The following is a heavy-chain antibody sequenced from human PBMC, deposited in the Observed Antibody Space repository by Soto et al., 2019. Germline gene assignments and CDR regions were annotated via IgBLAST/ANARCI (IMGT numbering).Heavy chain of an antibody. Sequence: QVQLVQSGAEVKKPGASVKVSCKASGYTFTSYGISWVRQAPGQGLEWMGWISAYNGNTNYAQKLQGRVTMTTDTSTSRAYMELRSLRSDDTAVYYCARGGSVVGGVTRLDYYYGMDVWGQGTTVTVSS. D-gene: IGHD3-10*01. V-gene: IGHV1-18*04. CDR1: GYTFTSYG. CDR3: ARGGSVVGGVTRLDYYYGMDV. J-gene: IGHJ6*02. CDR2: ISAYNGNT.